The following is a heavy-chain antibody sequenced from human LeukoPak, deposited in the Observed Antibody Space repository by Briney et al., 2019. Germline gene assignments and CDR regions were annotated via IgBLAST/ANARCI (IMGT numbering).Heavy chain of an antibody. CDR2: INHSGST. CDR1: GGSFSGYY. CDR3: ASVTVYKLRFLEWLPLDY. V-gene: IGHV4-34*01. Sequence: SETLSLTCAVYGGSFSGYYWSWIRQPPGKGLEWIGEINHSGSTNYNPSLKSRVTISVDTSKNQFSLKLSSVTAADTAVYYCASVTVYKLRFLEWLPLDYWGQGTLVTVSS. J-gene: IGHJ4*02. D-gene: IGHD3-3*01.